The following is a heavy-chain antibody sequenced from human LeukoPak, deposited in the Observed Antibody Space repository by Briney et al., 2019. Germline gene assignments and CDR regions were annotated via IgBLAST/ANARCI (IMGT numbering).Heavy chain of an antibody. CDR3: ASDGYTSGWYSQVYYFDY. V-gene: IGHV3-21*01. Sequence: GGSLRLSCAASGFTFSSYSMNWVRQAPGKGLEWFSSISSSSSYIYYADSVKGRVTLSRDNPKNSLYLHMNSLRAEDTAVYYCASDGYTSGWYSQVYYFDYWGQGTLVTVSS. J-gene: IGHJ4*02. D-gene: IGHD6-19*01. CDR2: ISSSSSYI. CDR1: GFTFSSYS.